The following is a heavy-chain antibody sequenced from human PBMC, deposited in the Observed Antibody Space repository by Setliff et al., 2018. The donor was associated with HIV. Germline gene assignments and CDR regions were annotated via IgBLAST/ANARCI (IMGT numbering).Heavy chain of an antibody. Sequence: ASVKVSCKASGYTFTRYDINWVRQATGQGPEWMGWMNPNSANTGYAQKFQGRVTMTRDTSTSTVYMELSSLRSDDTAVYYCARLRPTAFFDYWGQGTLVTVSS. CDR3: ARLRPTAFFDY. V-gene: IGHV1-8*01. CDR2: MNPNSANT. J-gene: IGHJ4*02. D-gene: IGHD3-3*01. CDR1: GYTFTRYD.